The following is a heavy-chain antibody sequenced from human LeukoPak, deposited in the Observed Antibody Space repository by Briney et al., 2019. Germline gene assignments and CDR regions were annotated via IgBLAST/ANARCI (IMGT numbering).Heavy chain of an antibody. Sequence: GGSLRLSCAASGFTFSSYSMNWVRQAPGKGLEWVSSISSSSSYIYYADSVKGRFTISRDNAKNSLYLQMNSLRAEDTAVYYCARDPGDFWSGYYPDYWGQGTLVTVSS. J-gene: IGHJ4*02. D-gene: IGHD3-3*01. V-gene: IGHV3-21*01. CDR1: GFTFSSYS. CDR2: ISSSSSYI. CDR3: ARDPGDFWSGYYPDY.